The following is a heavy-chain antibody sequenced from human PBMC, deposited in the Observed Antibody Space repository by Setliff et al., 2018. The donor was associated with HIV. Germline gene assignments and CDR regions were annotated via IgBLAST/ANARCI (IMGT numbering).Heavy chain of an antibody. CDR2: ITHSENT. CDR1: GGSFSAYY. CDR3: ATVTMVRLIGVYYMDV. D-gene: IGHD3-10*01. J-gene: IGHJ6*03. V-gene: IGHV4-34*01. Sequence: SETLSLTCAVYGGSFSAYYWTWIRQPPGKGLEWIGEITHSENTKYNPSLRSRVTISVDTSKNQFSLKLTSVTAADTAVYYCATVTMVRLIGVYYMDVWGKGTTVTVSS.